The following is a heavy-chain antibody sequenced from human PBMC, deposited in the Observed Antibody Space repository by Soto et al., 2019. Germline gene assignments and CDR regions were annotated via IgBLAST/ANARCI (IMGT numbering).Heavy chain of an antibody. CDR1: GFTFSSYA. D-gene: IGHD5-12*01. Sequence: EVQLLESGGGLVQPGGSLRLSCAASGFTFSSYAMSWVRQAPGKGLEWVSAISGSGGSTYYADSVKGRFTISRDNSKNTLYLQMNSLRAEDTAVYYCAKKRGYSGYATNNWFDPWGQGTLVTVSS. CDR3: AKKRGYSGYATNNWFDP. CDR2: ISGSGGST. V-gene: IGHV3-23*01. J-gene: IGHJ5*02.